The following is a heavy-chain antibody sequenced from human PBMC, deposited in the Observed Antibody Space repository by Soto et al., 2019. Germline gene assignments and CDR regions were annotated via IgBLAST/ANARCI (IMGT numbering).Heavy chain of an antibody. CDR3: TTAAFCSGGSCYYYYYYYMYV. Sequence: EVQLVESGGGLVKPGGSLRLSCAASGFTFSNAWMSWVRQAPGKGLEWVGRIKSKTDGGTTDYAAPVKGRFTISRDDSKNTLYLQMSSLKTEDTAVYYCTTAAFCSGGSCYYYYYYYMYVWGKGTTVTVSS. V-gene: IGHV3-15*01. CDR1: GFTFSNAW. J-gene: IGHJ6*03. CDR2: IKSKTDGGTT. D-gene: IGHD2-15*01.